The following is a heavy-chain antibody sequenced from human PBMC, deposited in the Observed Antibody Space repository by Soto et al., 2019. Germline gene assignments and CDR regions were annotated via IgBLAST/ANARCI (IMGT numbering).Heavy chain of an antibody. J-gene: IGHJ5*02. Sequence: EVQLVESGGGLVQAGGSLRLSCAASGFTFSDHYMDWVRQAPGKGLEWVGRSRNKANSYTTEYAASVRGRFTISRDDSKNSLYLQMNSLKTEDTAVYYCARDLGSWGQGTLVTVSS. CDR3: ARDLGS. CDR2: SRNKANSYTT. CDR1: GFTFSDHY. V-gene: IGHV3-72*01.